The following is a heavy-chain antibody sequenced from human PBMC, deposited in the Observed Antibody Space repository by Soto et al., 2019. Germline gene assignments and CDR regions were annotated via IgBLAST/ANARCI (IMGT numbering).Heavy chain of an antibody. Sequence: GGSLRLSCAASGFGFNNAWMNWVRQAPGKGLEWVGRIKNKADGETSEYAAPVEGRFTISRDDSKNTLYLQMSSLKTADTAVYFCATGVVAAGTWGQGTLVTVSS. CDR2: IKNKADGETS. D-gene: IGHD6-13*01. V-gene: IGHV3-15*07. J-gene: IGHJ5*02. CDR1: GFGFNNAW. CDR3: ATGVVAAGT.